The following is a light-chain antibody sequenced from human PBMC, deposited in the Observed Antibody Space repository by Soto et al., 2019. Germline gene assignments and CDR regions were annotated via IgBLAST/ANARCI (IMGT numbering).Light chain of an antibody. J-gene: IGKJ2*01. CDR3: QQYGSSPNT. CDR2: GES. V-gene: IGKV3-20*01. CDR1: QSVSSSY. Sequence: EIVLTQSPGTLSLSPGQRATLSCRASQSVSSSYLAWYQQKPGQAPRLLIYGESSRATGIPDRFSGSGSGTDFTLTISRLEPEDFAVYYCQQYGSSPNTFGQGTNLEIK.